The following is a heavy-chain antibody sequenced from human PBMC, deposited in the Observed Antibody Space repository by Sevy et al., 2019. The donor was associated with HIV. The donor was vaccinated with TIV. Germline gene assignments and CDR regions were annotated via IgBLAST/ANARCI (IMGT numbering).Heavy chain of an antibody. CDR3: ARDRLAAAGTLDY. V-gene: IGHV3-30-3*01. J-gene: IGHJ4*02. Sequence: GGSLRLSCAASGFTFSSYAMHWVRQAPGKGLEWVAVISYDGSNKYYADSVKGRFTISRDNSKNTLYLQMNSLRAEDTDEYYCARDRLAAAGTLDYWGQGTMVTVSS. D-gene: IGHD6-13*01. CDR2: ISYDGSNK. CDR1: GFTFSSYA.